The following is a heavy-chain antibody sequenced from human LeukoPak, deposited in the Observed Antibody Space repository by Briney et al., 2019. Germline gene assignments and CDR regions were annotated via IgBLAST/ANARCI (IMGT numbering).Heavy chain of an antibody. Sequence: EALKIPLKGSGYSLTSYWIGLGRQMPGKGLGWVGILYPGDSDTTHSPSFQGQVTIATDRPVRTAYLQGSSLKASDPGMYYCARQGGYGTRGHVDYWGQGTLVTVSS. D-gene: IGHD3-10*01. CDR2: LYPGDSDT. V-gene: IGHV5-51*01. J-gene: IGHJ4*02. CDR1: GYSLTSYW. CDR3: ARQGGYGTRGHVDY.